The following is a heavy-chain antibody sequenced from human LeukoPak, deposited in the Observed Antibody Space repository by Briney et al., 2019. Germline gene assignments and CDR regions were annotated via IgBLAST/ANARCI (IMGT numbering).Heavy chain of an antibody. J-gene: IGHJ5*02. CDR1: GGSFSGYY. D-gene: IGHD6-6*01. CDR3: ARESPENSSSSYP. CDR2: TNHSGST. Sequence: SETLSLTCAVYGGSFSGYYWSWIRQPPGKGLEWIGETNHSGSTNYNPSLKSRVTISVDRSKNQFSLKLSSVTAADTAVYYCARESPENSSSSYPWGQGTVVTVSS. V-gene: IGHV4-34*01.